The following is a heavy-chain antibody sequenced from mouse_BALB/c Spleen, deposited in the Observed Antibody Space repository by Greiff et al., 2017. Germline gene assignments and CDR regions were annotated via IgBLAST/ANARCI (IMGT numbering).Heavy chain of an antibody. J-gene: IGHJ1*01. Sequence: VQLQQSGAELVKPGASVKLSCTASGFNIKDTYMHWVKQRPEQGLEWIGRIDPANGNIKYDPKFQGKATITADTSSNTAYLQLSSLTSEDTAVYYCARYYGNYWYFDVWGAGTTVTVSS. CDR2: IDPANGNI. D-gene: IGHD2-1*01. CDR1: GFNIKDTY. V-gene: IGHV14-3*02. CDR3: ARYYGNYWYFDV.